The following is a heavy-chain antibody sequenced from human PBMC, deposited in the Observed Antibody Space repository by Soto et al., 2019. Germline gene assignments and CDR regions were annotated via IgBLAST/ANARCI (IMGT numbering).Heavy chain of an antibody. CDR2: IIPLLGLT. D-gene: IGHD3-3*02. J-gene: IGHJ6*03. CDR3: ARTQYCIVPSSFGYPDI. Sequence: QVQLLQSGAEVKKPGSSVKVSCHASGDTFTTHTITWVRQAPGQGLEWVGRIIPLLGLTDYAQKFQGRVFITADQAPSISYMLPSRLPFEDTALYYCARTQYCIVPSSFGYPDIWGTGT. V-gene: IGHV1-69*02. CDR1: GDTFTTHT.